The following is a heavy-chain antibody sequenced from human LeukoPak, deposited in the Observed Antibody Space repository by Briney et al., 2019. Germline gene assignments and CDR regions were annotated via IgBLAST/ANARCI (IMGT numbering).Heavy chain of an antibody. J-gene: IGHJ6*02. CDR1: GYTFTGYY. D-gene: IGHD4-17*01. V-gene: IGHV1-2*02. CDR3: ARIKNLPYGDIDYYYYYGMDV. CDR2: INPNSGGT. Sequence: ASVTVSCKASGYTFTGYYMHWVRQAPGQGLEWMGWINPNSGGTNYAQKFQGRVTMTRDTSISTAYMELSRLRSDDTAVYYCARIKNLPYGDIDYYYYYGMDVWGQGTTVTVSS.